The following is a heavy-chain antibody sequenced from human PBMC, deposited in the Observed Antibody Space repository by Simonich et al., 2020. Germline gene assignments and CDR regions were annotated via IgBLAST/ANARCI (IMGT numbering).Heavy chain of an antibody. V-gene: IGHV4-34*01. CDR2: NNHSEST. Sequence: QVQLQQWGAGLLKPSETLSLTCAVYGGSFSGYYWSWIRQPPGKGLEWIGENNHSESTNYNPSLKSRVTISVDTSKNQFSLKLSSVTAAATAVYYCARGKGWKNAFDIWGQGTMVTVSS. D-gene: IGHD1-1*01. CDR1: GGSFSGYY. CDR3: ARGKGWKNAFDI. J-gene: IGHJ3*02.